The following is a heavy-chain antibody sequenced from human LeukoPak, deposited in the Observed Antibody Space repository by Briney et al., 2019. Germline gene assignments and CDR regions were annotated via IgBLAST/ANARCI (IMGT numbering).Heavy chain of an antibody. D-gene: IGHD3-22*01. CDR2: ISGNGDKI. CDR3: AKRDYSDSGGYDPLFDC. V-gene: IGHV3-23*01. CDR1: GFTFRNYA. Sequence: GGSLRLSCAASGFTFRNYAMSWVRQAPGKGLEWVSGISGNGDKIYYADSVKGRFTISRDNSKSTLHLQMNSLRGEDTAVYYCAKRDYSDSGGYDPLFDCWGQGTLVTVSS. J-gene: IGHJ4*02.